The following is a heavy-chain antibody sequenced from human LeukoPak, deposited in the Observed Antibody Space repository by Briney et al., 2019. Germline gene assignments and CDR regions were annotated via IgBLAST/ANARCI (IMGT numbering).Heavy chain of an antibody. CDR3: ARRAGEYSHPYDY. J-gene: IGHJ4*02. CDR2: IYSDNT. V-gene: IGHV3-53*01. D-gene: IGHD4-17*01. CDR1: GFTVSSNS. Sequence: GGSLRLSCTVSGFTVSSNSMSWVRQAPGKGLEWVSFIYSDNTHYSDSVKGRFTISRDNSKNTLYLQMNSLRADDTAVYYCARRAGEYSHPYDYWGQGTLVTVSS.